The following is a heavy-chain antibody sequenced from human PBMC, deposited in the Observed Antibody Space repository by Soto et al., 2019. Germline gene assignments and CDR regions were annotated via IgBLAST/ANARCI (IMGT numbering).Heavy chain of an antibody. J-gene: IGHJ3*02. V-gene: IGHV4-39*01. CDR3: VRYCASSTCHLYAFDI. D-gene: IGHD2-2*01. CDR1: GGSISNSDYY. CDR2: IFYSGGT. Sequence: SETLSLTCTVSGGSISNSDYYWGWIRQPPGRGLEWIGKIFYSGGTYYNPSLRSRVTISGDTSKNQFSPKLTSVTAADTAVYYCVRYCASSTCHLYAFDIWGQGTLVTVSS.